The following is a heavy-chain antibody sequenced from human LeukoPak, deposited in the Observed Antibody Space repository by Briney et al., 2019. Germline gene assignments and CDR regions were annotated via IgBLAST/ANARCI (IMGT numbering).Heavy chain of an antibody. J-gene: IGHJ4*02. CDR3: ARLGYCSGGSCYEGPIDY. V-gene: IGHV4-59*08. D-gene: IGHD2-15*01. Sequence: PSETPSLTCTVSGDSVSSYYWSWIRRPPGKGLEWIGHIYYSGSTKYKPSLKSRVTISVDTSKNQFSLKLSSVTAADTAVYYCARLGYCSGGSCYEGPIDYWGQGTLVTVSS. CDR2: IYYSGST. CDR1: GDSVSSYY.